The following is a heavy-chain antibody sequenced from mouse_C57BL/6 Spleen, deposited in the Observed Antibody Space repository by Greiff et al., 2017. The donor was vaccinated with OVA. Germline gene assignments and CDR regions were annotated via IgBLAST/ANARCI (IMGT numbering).Heavy chain of an antibody. D-gene: IGHD2-10*01. V-gene: IGHV1-22*01. CDR1: GYTFTDYN. Sequence: VQLQQSGPELVKPGASVKMSCKASGYTFTDYNMHWVKQSHGKSLEWIGYINPNNGGTSYNQKFKGKATLTVNKSSSTAYMELRSLTSEDSAVYYCANLLAYWYFDVWGTGTTVTVAS. CDR2: INPNNGGT. J-gene: IGHJ1*03. CDR3: ANLLAYWYFDV.